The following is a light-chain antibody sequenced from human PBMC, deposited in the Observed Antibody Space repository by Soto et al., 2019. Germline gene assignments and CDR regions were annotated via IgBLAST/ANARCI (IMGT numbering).Light chain of an antibody. CDR2: GAS. Sequence: EIELTRSPGSLSLSPRERDTLSCTTSQTVSNNYLAWYQQKPGQAPRLLIYGASNRATGIPDRFSGSGSGTDFTLTISRLEPEDFAVYYCQHRMNWPLTFGQGTRLEIK. CDR1: QTVSNNY. CDR3: QHRMNWPLT. V-gene: IGKV3D-20*02. J-gene: IGKJ5*01.